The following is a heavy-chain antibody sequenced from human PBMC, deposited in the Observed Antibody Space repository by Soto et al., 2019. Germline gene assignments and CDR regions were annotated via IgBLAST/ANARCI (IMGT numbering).Heavy chain of an antibody. Sequence: GASVKVSCKASGYTFTGYYMHWVRQAPGQGLEWMGWINPNSGGTNYAQKFQGWVTMTRDTSISTAYMELSRLRSDDTAVYYCAKAVAVPYYYYYMDVWGKGTTVTVSS. D-gene: IGHD6-19*01. CDR3: AKAVAVPYYYYYMDV. CDR1: GYTFTGYY. V-gene: IGHV1-2*04. J-gene: IGHJ6*03. CDR2: INPNSGGT.